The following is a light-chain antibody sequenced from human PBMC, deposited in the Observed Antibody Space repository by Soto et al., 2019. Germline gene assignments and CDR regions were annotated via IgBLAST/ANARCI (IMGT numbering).Light chain of an antibody. Sequence: QSVLTQPPSASGTPGQRVTISCSGSSSNIGSNYVYWYQQLPGTAPKLLIYRNNQRPSGVPDRFSGSKSVTSASLAISGLRSEDEADYYCAAWDDSLSGPVFGGGTKL. CDR1: SSNIGSNY. J-gene: IGLJ2*01. V-gene: IGLV1-47*01. CDR2: RNN. CDR3: AAWDDSLSGPV.